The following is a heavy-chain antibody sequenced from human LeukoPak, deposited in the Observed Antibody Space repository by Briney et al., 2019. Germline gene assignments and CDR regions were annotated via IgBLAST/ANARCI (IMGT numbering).Heavy chain of an antibody. CDR1: GFILSNYW. CDR2: INSDGSTT. CDR3: ARDRSRIAVAGRDDAFDI. Sequence: GGSLRLSCAASGFILSNYWMHWVRQVPGKGLVWVSRINSDGSTTNYADSVKGRFTISRDNAMNTLYLQMNSLRAEDTAVYYCARDRSRIAVAGRDDAFDIWGQGTMVTVSS. V-gene: IGHV3-74*01. J-gene: IGHJ3*02. D-gene: IGHD6-19*01.